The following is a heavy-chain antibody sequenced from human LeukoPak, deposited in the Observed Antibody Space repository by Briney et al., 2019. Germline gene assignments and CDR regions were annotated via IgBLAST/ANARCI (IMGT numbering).Heavy chain of an antibody. CDR3: ARHRRSSRGVVVITATPGWFDP. CDR1: GGSXSRYY. V-gene: IGHV4-59*08. Sequence: SEALSLTCTVSGGSXSRYYWSGIRQPPGKGLEWIGYIYYSGSTNYNPSLKSRVTISVDTSKNQFSLKLNSVAAADTALYYCARHRRSSRGVVVITATPGWFDPWGQGTLVTVSS. CDR2: IYYSGST. D-gene: IGHD2-15*01. J-gene: IGHJ5*02.